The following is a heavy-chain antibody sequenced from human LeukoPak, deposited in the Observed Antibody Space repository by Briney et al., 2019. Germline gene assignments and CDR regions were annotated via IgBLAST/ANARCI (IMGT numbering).Heavy chain of an antibody. Sequence: GGSLRLSCAASGFTFSHYGMHWVRQAPGKGLEWVAVIWYDGADKYYADSVKGRFTISRDDAKHTVYLQMNTLRAEDTAVYYCARGWYYDILAGPQGADFWGQGTLVTVSS. D-gene: IGHD3-9*01. CDR1: GFTFSHYG. V-gene: IGHV3-33*01. J-gene: IGHJ4*02. CDR2: IWYDGADK. CDR3: ARGWYYDILAGPQGADF.